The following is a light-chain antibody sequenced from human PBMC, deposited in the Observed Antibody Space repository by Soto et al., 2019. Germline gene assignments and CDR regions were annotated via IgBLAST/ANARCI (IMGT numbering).Light chain of an antibody. Sequence: EIVMTQSPATLSVSPGERATLSCWASQGISTNLARYQQKPGQAPRLLIYGASTRATGIPARFSGSGSGTEFTLTISSLQSEDFAVYYCQQYFNWPSFAFGQGTRLEIK. CDR1: QGISTN. V-gene: IGKV3-15*01. J-gene: IGKJ5*01. CDR3: QQYFNWPSFA. CDR2: GAS.